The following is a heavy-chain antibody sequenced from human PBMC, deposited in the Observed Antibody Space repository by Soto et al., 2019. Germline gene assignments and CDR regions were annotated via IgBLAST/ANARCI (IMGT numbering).Heavy chain of an antibody. CDR3: AKRRGAGGHFDY. CDR1: GFTFSSYA. D-gene: IGHD2-15*01. V-gene: IGHV3-23*01. Sequence: DVQLLESGGGLVQPEGSLRLSCAASGFTFSSYAMGWVRQGPGKGLEWVAVVSIGGSTHYADSVRGRFTSSRDNSKNTLSLQMNILTAEDTAVYFCAKRRGAGGHFDYWGQGALVTVSS. J-gene: IGHJ4*02. CDR2: VSIGGST.